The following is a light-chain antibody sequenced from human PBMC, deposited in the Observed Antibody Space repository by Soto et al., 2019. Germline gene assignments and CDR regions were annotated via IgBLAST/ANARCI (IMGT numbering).Light chain of an antibody. CDR2: SNN. J-gene: IGLJ2*01. CDR3: AAWDDSLNGRGV. Sequence: QSVLTQPPSASGTPGQRVTIPCSGSSSNIGSNTVNWYQQLPGTAPKLLIYSNNQRPSGVPDRFSGSKSGTSASLAISGLQSEDEADYYCAAWDDSLNGRGVFGGGTKVTVL. CDR1: SSNIGSNT. V-gene: IGLV1-44*01.